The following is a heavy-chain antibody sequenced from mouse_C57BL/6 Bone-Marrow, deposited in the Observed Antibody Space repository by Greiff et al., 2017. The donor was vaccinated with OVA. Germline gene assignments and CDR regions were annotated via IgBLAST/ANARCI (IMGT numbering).Heavy chain of an antibody. CDR3: ARHEGYGKIYYAMDY. CDR1: GFTFSSYT. V-gene: IGHV5-9*01. Sequence: EVMLVESGGGLVKPGGSLKLSCAASGFTFSSYTMSWVRQTPEKRLEWVATISGGGGNTYYPDSVKGRFTISRDNAKNTLYLQMSSLRSEDTALYYCARHEGYGKIYYAMDYWGQGTSVTVSS. D-gene: IGHD1-1*01. CDR2: ISGGGGNT. J-gene: IGHJ4*01.